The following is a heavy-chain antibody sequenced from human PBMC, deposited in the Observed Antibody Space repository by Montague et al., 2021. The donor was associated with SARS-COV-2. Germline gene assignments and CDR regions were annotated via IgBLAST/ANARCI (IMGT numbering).Heavy chain of an antibody. V-gene: IGHV3-23*01. D-gene: IGHD6-13*01. J-gene: IGHJ3*02. Sequence: YLRLSCAASGFTFSSYAMSWVRQAPGKGLEWVSTISISDCNTYYADSVKGRFTISRDKSKNTLYLQINSLRAEDTAVYYCAKDRQLVGDDAFDIWGQGTMVTVSS. CDR2: ISISDCNT. CDR1: GFTFSSYA. CDR3: AKDRQLVGDDAFDI.